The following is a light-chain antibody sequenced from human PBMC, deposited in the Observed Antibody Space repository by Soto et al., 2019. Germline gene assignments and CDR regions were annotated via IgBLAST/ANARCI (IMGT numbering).Light chain of an antibody. J-gene: IGKJ2*01. CDR1: QNIITW. CDR2: KAS. V-gene: IGKV1-5*03. CDR3: QQYNTYHT. Sequence: DLQMTQSPSTLSASVGDRVTITCRASQNIITWLAWYQQKPGKAPKLLIYKASSLESGVPSRFSGSGSGTEFTLTISSLQPDDFATYFCQQYNTYHTFGQGTKLEIK.